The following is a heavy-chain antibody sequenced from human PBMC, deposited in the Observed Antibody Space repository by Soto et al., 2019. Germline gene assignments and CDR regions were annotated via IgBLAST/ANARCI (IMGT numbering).Heavy chain of an antibody. CDR3: ARDRGKLRYSLADY. V-gene: IGHV1-18*01. CDR1: GYTFNSYG. Sequence: ASVKVSCKASGYTFNSYGISWVRQAPGQGLEWMGWISAYNGNTNYAQKLQGRVTMTTDTSTSTAYMELRSLRSDDTAVYYCARDRGKLRYSLADYWGQGTLVTVSS. CDR2: ISAYNGNT. J-gene: IGHJ4*02. D-gene: IGHD4-17*01.